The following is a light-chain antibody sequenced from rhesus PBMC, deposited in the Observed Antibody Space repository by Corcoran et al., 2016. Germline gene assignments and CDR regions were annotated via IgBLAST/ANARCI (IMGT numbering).Light chain of an antibody. Sequence: DIQMTQSPSSLSASVGDTVTITCRASQGISSWLAWYQQQPGKAPKLLIYKASSLQRGGPSRFSGSGTGTDFTLAISSLQSEDFSTYYCQQYSSRPLTFGGGTKVELK. V-gene: IGKV1-22*01. CDR2: KAS. CDR3: QQYSSRPLT. J-gene: IGKJ4*01. CDR1: QGISSW.